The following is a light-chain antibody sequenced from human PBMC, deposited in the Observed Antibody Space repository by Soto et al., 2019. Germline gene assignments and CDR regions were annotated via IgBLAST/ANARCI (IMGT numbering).Light chain of an antibody. V-gene: IGLV4-69*01. CDR3: QTWTTGNVV. CDR1: SGHSSHA. CDR2: VNSDGSH. J-gene: IGLJ2*01. Sequence: QSVLTQSPSASASLGPSVKLACTLDSGHSSHAIAWLQRRPDTGPRYLMKVNSDGSHTKGDEIPDRFSGSSSGAERYLTISHVQSEDEADYYCQTWTTGNVVFGGGTKLTVL.